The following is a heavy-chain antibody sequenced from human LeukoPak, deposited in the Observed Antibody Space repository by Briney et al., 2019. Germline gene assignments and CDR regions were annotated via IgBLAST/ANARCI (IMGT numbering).Heavy chain of an antibody. J-gene: IGHJ4*02. CDR3: ASDGYNRDYFDY. D-gene: IGHD5-24*01. CDR2: IYYSGST. CDR1: GGSISSYY. V-gene: IGHV4-59*01. Sequence: SETLSLTCTVSGGSISSYYWSWIRQPPGKGLEWIGYIYYSGSTNYNPSLKSRVTISVDTSKNQSSLKLSSVTAADTAVYYCASDGYNRDYFDYWGQGTLVTVSS.